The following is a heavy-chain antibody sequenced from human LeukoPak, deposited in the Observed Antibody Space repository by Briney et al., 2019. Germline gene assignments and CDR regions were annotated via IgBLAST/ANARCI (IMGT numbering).Heavy chain of an antibody. CDR3: ARYGYGDPLFDH. CDR1: GGSISSSSYY. D-gene: IGHD4-17*01. V-gene: IGHV4-39*01. CDR2: IYYRGDT. J-gene: IGHJ4*02. Sequence: PSETLSLTCTASGGSISSSSYYWGWIRQPPGKGLEWIGSIYYRGDTYYNPSLKSRVTISEDTSKNQFFLKLRYVTAADTAVYYCARYGYGDPLFDHWGQGTLVTVSS.